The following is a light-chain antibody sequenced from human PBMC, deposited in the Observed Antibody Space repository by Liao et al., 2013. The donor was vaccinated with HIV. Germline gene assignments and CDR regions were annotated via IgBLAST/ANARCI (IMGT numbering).Light chain of an antibody. Sequence: SYELTQPPSVSVSPGQTANITGSGDKLGDKYVCWYQQKPGQSPVLVIYQDNKRPSGIPERFSGSNSGNTATLTISGTQAMDEADYYCQAWETRSLVVFGGGTKLTVL. CDR3: QAWETRSLVV. J-gene: IGLJ2*01. V-gene: IGLV3-1*01. CDR1: KLGDKY. CDR2: QDN.